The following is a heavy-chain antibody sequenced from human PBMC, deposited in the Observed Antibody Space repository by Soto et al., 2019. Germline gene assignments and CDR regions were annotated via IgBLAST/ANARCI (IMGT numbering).Heavy chain of an antibody. CDR3: QGGDF. V-gene: IGHV4-34*01. Sequence: SETLSLTCAVSGGSFRGYFWSWIRQSPDKGLEWIGEINDSGSTYYNPSFKSRLTISVDTSKSQISLTLTSVTAADSAVYYCQGGDFWGQGTRVTVPQ. D-gene: IGHD3-16*01. CDR2: INDSGST. J-gene: IGHJ4*02. CDR1: GGSFRGYF.